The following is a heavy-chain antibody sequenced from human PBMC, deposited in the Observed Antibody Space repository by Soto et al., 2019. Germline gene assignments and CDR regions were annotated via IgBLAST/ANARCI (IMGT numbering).Heavy chain of an antibody. D-gene: IGHD5-18*01. V-gene: IGHV1-8*01. CDR1: GYTFTSYD. J-gene: IGHJ6*02. CDR3: ARDLDTAMVRGMDV. CDR2: MNPNSGNT. Sequence: QVQLVQSGAEVKKPGASVKVSCKASGYTFTSYDINWVRQATGQGLEWMGWMNPNSGNTGYAQKFQGRGTMTRNTSISTAYMELSSLRSEDTAVYYCARDLDTAMVRGMDVWGQGTTVTVSS.